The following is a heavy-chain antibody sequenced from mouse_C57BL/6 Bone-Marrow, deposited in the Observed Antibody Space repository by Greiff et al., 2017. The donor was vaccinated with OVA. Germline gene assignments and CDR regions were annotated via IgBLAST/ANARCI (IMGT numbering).Heavy chain of an antibody. Sequence: VQLQQPGAELVKPGASVKMSCKASGYTFTSYWITWVKQRPGQGLEWIGDIYPGSGSTNYNEKFKSKATLTVDTSSSTADMQRSSLTSEDSAVYYCAGDYYGSSYYFDYWGQGTTLTVSS. D-gene: IGHD1-1*01. CDR2: IYPGSGST. J-gene: IGHJ2*01. V-gene: IGHV1-55*01. CDR3: AGDYYGSSYYFDY. CDR1: GYTFTSYW.